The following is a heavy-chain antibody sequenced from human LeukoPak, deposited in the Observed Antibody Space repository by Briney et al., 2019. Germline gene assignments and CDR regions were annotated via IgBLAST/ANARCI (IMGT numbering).Heavy chain of an antibody. D-gene: IGHD3-22*01. CDR2: ISGSSTTI. CDR1: GFTFSSYS. J-gene: IGHJ4*02. V-gene: IGHV3-48*04. Sequence: PGGSLRLSCAASGFTFSSYSINWVRQALGKGLEWVSYISGSSTTIYYADSVKGRFTISRDNAKNSLYLQMNSLRAEDTALYYCARDKLGSGYSFDYWGQGTLVTVSS. CDR3: ARDKLGSGYSFDY.